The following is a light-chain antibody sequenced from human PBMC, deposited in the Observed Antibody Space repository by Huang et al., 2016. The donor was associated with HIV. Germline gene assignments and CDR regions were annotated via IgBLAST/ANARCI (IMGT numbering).Light chain of an antibody. Sequence: EIVMTQSPATLSVSPGERATLSCRANQRVSSKLVWYQQKPCQAPRLLSYGASPTAPCSPDRFSGRGSGTELTLTIISLHSEDFAVYYCQQYNNWPPYTFGQGTKLDIK. V-gene: IGKV3-15*01. CDR3: QQYNNWPPYT. J-gene: IGKJ2*01. CDR1: QRVSSK. CDR2: GAS.